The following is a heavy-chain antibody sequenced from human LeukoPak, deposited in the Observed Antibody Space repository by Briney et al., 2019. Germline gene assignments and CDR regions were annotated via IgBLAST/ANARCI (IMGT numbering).Heavy chain of an antibody. J-gene: IGHJ4*02. CDR3: VKGGDHPDYFDY. D-gene: IGHD2-21*02. V-gene: IGHV3-9*01. CDR2: ITWNSRDI. Sequence: PGGSLRLSCAATGFTFDDYAMHWVRQAPGKGLEWVSGITWNSRDIRYADSLEGRFTISRDNVKQFLYLQMSSLRTEDTAFYYCVKGGDHPDYFDYWGQGTLVTVSS. CDR1: GFTFDDYA.